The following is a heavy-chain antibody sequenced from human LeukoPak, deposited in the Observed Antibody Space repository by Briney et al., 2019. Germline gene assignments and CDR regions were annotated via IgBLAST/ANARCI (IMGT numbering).Heavy chain of an antibody. CDR2: IYHSGST. V-gene: IGHV4-30-2*01. CDR1: GGSISSGGYY. CDR3: AREGSGWLDY. J-gene: IGHJ4*02. Sequence: SQTLSLTCTVSGGSISSGGYYWSWIRQPPGKGLEWIGYIYHSGSTYYNPSLKSRVTISVDRSKNQFSLKLSSVTAADTAVYYCAREGSGWLDYWGQGTLVTVSS. D-gene: IGHD6-19*01.